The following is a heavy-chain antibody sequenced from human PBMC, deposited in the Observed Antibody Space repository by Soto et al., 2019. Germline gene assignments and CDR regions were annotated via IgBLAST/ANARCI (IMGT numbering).Heavy chain of an antibody. CDR1: GASISSTSSGDW. V-gene: IGHV4-4*02. CDR2: SHHSGNT. D-gene: IGHD1-26*01. Sequence: QVQLQESGPGLVKPSGTLSLTCTVSGASISSTSSGDWWSWVRQPPGKGLEWIGESHHSGNTNYNPSLRRRVTMSVYKSKNQFSLRLSSVTAADTAVYYCEKMVGATRVDYWGQGTLVTVSS. CDR3: EKMVGATRVDY. J-gene: IGHJ4*02.